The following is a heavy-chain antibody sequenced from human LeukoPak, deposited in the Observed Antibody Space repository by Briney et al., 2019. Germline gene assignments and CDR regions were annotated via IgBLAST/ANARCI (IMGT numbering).Heavy chain of an antibody. CDR3: ARFYGGYVGYYFDY. V-gene: IGHV5-51*01. D-gene: IGHD5-12*01. J-gene: IGHJ4*02. CDR1: GYTFDTYW. Sequence: GESLKISCQTSGYTFDTYWIAWVRQMPGKGLEWMGIIYPSASYIKYSPSFEGQVNISADMSTSIAYLQWSSLKASDTAIYYCARFYGGYVGYYFDYRGQGTLVTVSS. CDR2: IYPSASYI.